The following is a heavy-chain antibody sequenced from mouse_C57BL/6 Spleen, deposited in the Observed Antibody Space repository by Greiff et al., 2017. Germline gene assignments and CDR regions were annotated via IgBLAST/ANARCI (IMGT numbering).Heavy chain of an antibody. CDR2: IHPSDSET. CDR1: GYTFTSYW. Sequence: QVQLQQPGAELVRPGSSVKLSCKASGYTFTSYWMDWVKQRPGQGLEWIGNIHPSDSETHYNQKFKDKATLTVDKSSSTAYMQLSSLTSEDSAVYYCATYYDYVGAMDYWGQGTSVTVSS. V-gene: IGHV1-61*01. J-gene: IGHJ4*01. CDR3: ATYYDYVGAMDY. D-gene: IGHD2-4*01.